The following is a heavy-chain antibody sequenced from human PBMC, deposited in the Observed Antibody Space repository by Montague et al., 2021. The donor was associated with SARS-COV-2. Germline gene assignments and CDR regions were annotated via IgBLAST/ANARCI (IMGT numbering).Heavy chain of an antibody. Sequence: CAISGDSVSTYGVAWDWIRHSPSRGLESLGMPIYTGSAWYNEYAVSVKVRITINPDTPKNQFSLHLPSVTPEDTAVYYCAKHSYRTLDFWGQGTLVTVSS. CDR2: PIYTGSAWYN. V-gene: IGHV6-1*01. CDR1: GDSVSTYGVA. CDR3: AKHSYRTLDF. J-gene: IGHJ4*02. D-gene: IGHD3-10*01.